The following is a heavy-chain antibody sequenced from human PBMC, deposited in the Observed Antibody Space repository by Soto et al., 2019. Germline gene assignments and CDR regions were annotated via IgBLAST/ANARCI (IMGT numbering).Heavy chain of an antibody. V-gene: IGHV4-30-2*01. D-gene: IGHD4-17*01. CDR3: ARVYGDSPENNWFDP. J-gene: IGHJ5*02. CDR2: IYHSGST. Sequence: SETLSLTCAVSGGSISSGGYSWSWIRQPPGKGLEWIGYIYHSGSTYYNPSLKSRVTISVDRSKNQFSLKLSSVTAAGTAVYYCARVYGDSPENNWFDPWGQGTLVTVSS. CDR1: GGSISSGGYS.